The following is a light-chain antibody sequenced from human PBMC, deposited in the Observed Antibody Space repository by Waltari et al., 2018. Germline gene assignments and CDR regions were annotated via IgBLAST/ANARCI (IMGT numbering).Light chain of an antibody. CDR2: GAS. CDR3: QQYGSSPQYT. V-gene: IGKV3-20*01. J-gene: IGKJ2*01. Sequence: EIVLTQSPGTLSLSPGERATLSCRASQSVSSSYLAWYQQKPGQAPRLLIYGASSRATGIPDRFSGSGSATDFTLTISRLEPEDFAVYYCQQYGSSPQYTFGQGTKLEIK. CDR1: QSVSSSY.